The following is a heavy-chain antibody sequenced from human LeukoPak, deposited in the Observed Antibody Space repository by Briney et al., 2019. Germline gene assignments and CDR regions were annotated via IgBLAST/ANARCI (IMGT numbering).Heavy chain of an antibody. D-gene: IGHD1-14*01. CDR3: ARIITSTWYNEFDC. CDR2: INPNGGGT. Sequence: ASVTVSCKASGYTFTDHYLHWLRQAPGQGLEYLGWINPNGGGTNFPQKFQGRVTLTIDTSVNTGYMDITKLTSDDTAVYYCARIITSTWYNEFDCWGQGTLVAVSS. V-gene: IGHV1-2*02. CDR1: GYTFTDHY. J-gene: IGHJ4*02.